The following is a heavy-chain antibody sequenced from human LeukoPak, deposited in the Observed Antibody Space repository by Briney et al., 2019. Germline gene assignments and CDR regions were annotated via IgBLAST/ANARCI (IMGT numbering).Heavy chain of an antibody. CDR2: ISSSSSLK. Sequence: GGSLRLSCEASGFTFIDYSMNWVRQAPGKGLEWVSSISSSSSLKYYAESVKGRFTISRDNAKNSLFLQMNILTAEDTAIYYCARDPGVTSDYNVDYWGQGTLVTVSS. V-gene: IGHV3-21*01. CDR1: GFTFIDYS. J-gene: IGHJ4*02. CDR3: ARDPGVTSDYNVDY. D-gene: IGHD4-11*01.